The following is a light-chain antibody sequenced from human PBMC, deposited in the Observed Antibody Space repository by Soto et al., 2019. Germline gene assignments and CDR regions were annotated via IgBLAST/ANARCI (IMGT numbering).Light chain of an antibody. V-gene: IGLV2-14*01. CDR3: SSYRSSSTWV. J-gene: IGLJ3*02. CDR1: SNDIGGFNY. Sequence: QSALTQPASVSGSPGQSITISCTGTSNDIGGFNYVSWYQQHPGKAPTLMISEVNNRPSGVSNRFSGSKSGNTASLTISGLQAEDEADYYCSSYRSSSTWVFGGGTKLTVL. CDR2: EVN.